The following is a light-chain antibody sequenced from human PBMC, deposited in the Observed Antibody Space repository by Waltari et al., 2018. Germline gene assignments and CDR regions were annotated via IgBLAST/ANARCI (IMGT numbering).Light chain of an antibody. CDR3: QQYEKWPRT. Sequence: EIVMTQTPATLSVSPGESATLFCRACQSVTTNLAWYVQKPGQAPRLLIYGASARATGGPARFTGGGYGTEFTLTISSLQSEDFAVYYCQQYEKWPRTFGQGTKVEIK. CDR1: QSVTTN. V-gene: IGKV3-15*01. CDR2: GAS. J-gene: IGKJ1*01.